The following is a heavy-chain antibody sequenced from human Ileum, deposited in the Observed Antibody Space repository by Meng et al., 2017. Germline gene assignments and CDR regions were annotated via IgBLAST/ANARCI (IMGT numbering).Heavy chain of an antibody. V-gene: IGHV4-30-4*01. J-gene: IGHJ4*02. D-gene: IGHD2-15*01. CDR3: ARDRGGSYYFDY. CDR1: AGAISIGDYY. CDR2: IYYSGST. Sequence: QVQLQESGPGLLKSSQTLSPTCTVSAGAISIGDYYWSWVRQPPGKGLEWIGYIYYSGSTYYNPSLKSRAIMSVDTSKNHFSLKLSSVTAADTAVYYCARDRGGSYYFDYWGQGTLVTVSS.